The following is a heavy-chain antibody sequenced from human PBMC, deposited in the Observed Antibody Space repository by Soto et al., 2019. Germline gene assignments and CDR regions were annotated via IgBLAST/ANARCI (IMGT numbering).Heavy chain of an antibody. D-gene: IGHD6-25*01. Sequence: SETLSLTCSVSGGSIRSSHTSTYWTWIRQPPGKGLEWIGYIFHTGSTYFNPSLRSRVSISIDTSKSHFSLRLTSVTAADTAMFYCARVSIAADGPFLDHWGQGALVTVSS. CDR3: ARVSIAADGPFLDH. CDR1: GGSIRSSHTSTY. CDR2: IFHTGST. V-gene: IGHV4-30-4*08. J-gene: IGHJ4*02.